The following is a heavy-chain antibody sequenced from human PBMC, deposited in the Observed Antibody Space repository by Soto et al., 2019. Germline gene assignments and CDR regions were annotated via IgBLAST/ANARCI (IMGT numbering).Heavy chain of an antibody. J-gene: IGHJ3*02. CDR2: IYRAGTT. D-gene: IGHD4-17*01. CDR3: ARAKGFGDYDHDAFDI. CDR1: GFAVSSSY. Sequence: EGLLTESGGGLVQPGGSLRLSYTASGFAVSSSYMNWVRQTPGKGLEWVSAIYRAGTTYYADSVKGRFSISRDSSKNTVGLQMNSLRVDDMAVYFCARAKGFGDYDHDAFDIWGQGTMVTVSS. V-gene: IGHV3-66*01.